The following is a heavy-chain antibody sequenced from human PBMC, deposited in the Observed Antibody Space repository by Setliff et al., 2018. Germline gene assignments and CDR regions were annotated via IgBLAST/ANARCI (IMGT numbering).Heavy chain of an antibody. Sequence: SETLSLTCTVSGGSISSGDYYWSWIRQPPGKGLEWIGYIYYSGSTYYNPSLKSRVTISVDTSKDQFSLKLSSVTAADTAVHYCARGGEGALGIPYYGMDVWGQGTTVTVSS. CDR1: GGSISSGDYY. CDR3: ARGGEGALGIPYYGMDV. CDR2: IYYSGST. V-gene: IGHV4-30-4*08. D-gene: IGHD2-21*01. J-gene: IGHJ6*02.